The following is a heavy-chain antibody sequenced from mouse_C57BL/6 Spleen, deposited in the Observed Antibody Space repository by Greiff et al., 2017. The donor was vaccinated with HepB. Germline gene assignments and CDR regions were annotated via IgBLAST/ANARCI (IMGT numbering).Heavy chain of an antibody. V-gene: IGHV5-17*01. Sequence: EVQVVESGGGLVKPGGSLKLSCAASGFTFSDYGMHWVRQAPEKGLEWVAYISSGSSTIYYADTVKGRFTISRDNAKNTLFLQMTRLRSEDTAMYYCASAYGWYFDVWGTGTTVTVSS. CDR2: ISSGSSTI. J-gene: IGHJ1*03. D-gene: IGHD1-1*01. CDR1: GFTFSDYG. CDR3: ASAYGWYFDV.